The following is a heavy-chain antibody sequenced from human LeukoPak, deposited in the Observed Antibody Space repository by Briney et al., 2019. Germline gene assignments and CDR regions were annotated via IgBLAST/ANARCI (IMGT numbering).Heavy chain of an antibody. D-gene: IGHD4-17*01. CDR2: IYYSGST. CDR3: ASYYGDYYYYYMDV. J-gene: IGHJ6*03. V-gene: IGHV4-39*01. Sequence: SETLSLTCTVSGGSISSSAYHWGWIRQPPGKGLEWIGSIYYSGSTYYNPSLKSRVTISVDTSKNQFSLKLSSVTAADTAVYYCASYYGDYYYYYMDVWGKGTTVTISS. CDR1: GGSISSSAYH.